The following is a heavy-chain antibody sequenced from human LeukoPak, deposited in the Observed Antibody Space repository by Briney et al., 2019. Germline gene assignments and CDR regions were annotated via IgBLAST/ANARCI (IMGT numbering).Heavy chain of an antibody. D-gene: IGHD6-13*01. J-gene: IGHJ4*02. CDR3: AREGTAGSLDY. Sequence: SETLSLTCTVSGGSISSGGYYWSWIRQHPGKGLEWIGYIYYSGSTYYNPSLKSRVTISVDTSKNQFSLKLSSVTAADTAVYHCAREGTAGSLDYWGQGTLVTVSS. CDR1: GGSISSGGYY. V-gene: IGHV4-31*03. CDR2: IYYSGST.